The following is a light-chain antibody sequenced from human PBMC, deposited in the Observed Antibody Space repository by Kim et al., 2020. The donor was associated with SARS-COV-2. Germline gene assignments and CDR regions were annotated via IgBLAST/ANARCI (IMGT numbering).Light chain of an antibody. Sequence: TICCTGTSRYVGGDEYVSWYQQHPGKAPKVMIYEVTKRPSGVPDRFSGSKSGNTASLTVSGLQAEDEADYYCSSHAGSNNFLVFGGGTQLTVL. V-gene: IGLV2-8*01. CDR2: EVT. J-gene: IGLJ3*02. CDR1: SRYVGGDEY. CDR3: SSHAGSNNFLV.